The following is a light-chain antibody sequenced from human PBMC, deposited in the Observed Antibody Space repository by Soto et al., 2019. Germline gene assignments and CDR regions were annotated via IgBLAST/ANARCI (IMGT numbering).Light chain of an antibody. CDR3: QQYGSSPRT. CDR2: GAS. Sequence: EIGLTQSPGTLSLSPGERATLSCRASQSVSSTYLAWYQQTPGQAPRLLIYGASSRATGIPVRFSGSGSGTDFTLTISRLEPDDFAVYYCQQYGSSPRTFGGGTRVEIK. CDR1: QSVSSTY. V-gene: IGKV3-20*01. J-gene: IGKJ4*01.